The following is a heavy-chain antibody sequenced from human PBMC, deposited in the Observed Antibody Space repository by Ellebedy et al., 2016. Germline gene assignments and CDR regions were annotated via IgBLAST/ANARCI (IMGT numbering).Heavy chain of an antibody. CDR2: IKSDGSDT. J-gene: IGHJ3*02. CDR1: GITFSSYW. V-gene: IGHV3-74*01. D-gene: IGHD3-16*01. Sequence: GESLKISXAASGITFSSYWMHWVRQAPGTGLVWISRIKSDGSDTDYADSVRGRFTISRDNAKNTLYLQMNSLRVEDTAVYFCARDLPLIPFDIWGQGTMVTVSS. CDR3: ARDLPLIPFDI.